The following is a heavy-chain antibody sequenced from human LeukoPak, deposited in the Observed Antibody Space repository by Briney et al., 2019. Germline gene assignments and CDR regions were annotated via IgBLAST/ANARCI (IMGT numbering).Heavy chain of an antibody. CDR2: IYTSGST. D-gene: IGHD6-19*01. CDR3: ARGARGSGWYGDYYYYMDV. Sequence: SETLSLTCTVSGGSISSSSYYWSWIRQPAGKGLEWIGRIYTSGSTNYNPSLKSRVTMSVDTSKNQFSLKLSSVTAADTAVYYCARGARGSGWYGDYYYYMDVWGKGTTVTISS. CDR1: GGSISSSSYY. J-gene: IGHJ6*03. V-gene: IGHV4-61*02.